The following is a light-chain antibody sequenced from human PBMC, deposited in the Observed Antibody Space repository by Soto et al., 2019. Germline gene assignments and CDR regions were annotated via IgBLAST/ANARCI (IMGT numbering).Light chain of an antibody. J-gene: IGKJ2*01. CDR1: QSVSSKY. CDR2: GAS. Sequence: IVLTQSPGTLSLSPGERATLSCRASQSVSSKYLAWYQQKPGQAPRLLIHGASSRATGIPDRFSGSGSGTDFTLTISRLEPEDFAVYYCQQYSYSPPLYTFGQGTKLEIK. CDR3: QQYSYSPPLYT. V-gene: IGKV3-20*01.